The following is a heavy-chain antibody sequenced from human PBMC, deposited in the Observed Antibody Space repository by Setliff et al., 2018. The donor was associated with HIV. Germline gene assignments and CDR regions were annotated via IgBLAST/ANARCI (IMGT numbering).Heavy chain of an antibody. Sequence: GGSLRLSCVASGFTISYYGMHWVRQAPGKGLEWVAVISHDGGNKYYADSVKGRFTISRDNSKNTVYLQVYSLRAEDTAVYYCAKDGYYDTSGYYRERPSDIWGQGTMVTVSS. D-gene: IGHD3-22*01. CDR3: AKDGYYDTSGYYRERPSDI. CDR2: ISHDGGNK. J-gene: IGHJ3*02. CDR1: GFTISYYG. V-gene: IGHV3-30*18.